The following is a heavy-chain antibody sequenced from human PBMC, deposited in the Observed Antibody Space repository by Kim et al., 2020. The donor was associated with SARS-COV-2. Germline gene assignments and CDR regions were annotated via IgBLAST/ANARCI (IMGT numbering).Heavy chain of an antibody. CDR1: GGSFSGYY. CDR3: ARTYCTNGVCSDY. CDR2: INHSGST. D-gene: IGHD2-8*01. V-gene: IGHV4-34*01. J-gene: IGHJ4*02. Sequence: SETLSLTCAVYGGSFSGYYWSWIRQPPGKGLEWIGEINHSGSTNYNPSLKSRVTISVDTSKNQFSLKLSSVTAADTAVYYCARTYCTNGVCSDYWGQGTLVTVSS.